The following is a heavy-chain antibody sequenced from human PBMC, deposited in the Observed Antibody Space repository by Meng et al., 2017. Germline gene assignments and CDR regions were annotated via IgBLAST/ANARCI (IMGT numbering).Heavy chain of an antibody. D-gene: IGHD3-22*01. V-gene: IGHV1-2*06. CDR2: INPNSGGT. Sequence: VQLVESGAEVKKPGAHMKVSCKASGYTFTGYYMTWVRQAPGQGLEWMGRINPNSGGTNYAQKFQGRVTMTRDTSISTAYMELSRLRSDDTAVYYCARGTKYYYDSSGYYLVWGQGTLVTVSS. CDR3: ARGTKYYYDSSGYYLV. CDR1: GYTFTGYY. J-gene: IGHJ4*02.